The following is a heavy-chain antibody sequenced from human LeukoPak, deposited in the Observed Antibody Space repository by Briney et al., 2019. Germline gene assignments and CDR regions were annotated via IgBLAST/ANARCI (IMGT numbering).Heavy chain of an antibody. J-gene: IGHJ6*03. CDR3: AREARQYCSSTSCSGYYYYYMDV. CDR2: IYTSGST. CDR1: GGSISSGSYY. Sequence: PSETLSLTCTVSGGSISSGSYYWSWIRQPAGKGLEWIGRIYTSGSTNYNPSLKSRVTISVDTSKNQFSLTLSSVTAADTAVYYCAREARQYCSSTSCSGYYYYYMDVWGKGTTVTISS. D-gene: IGHD2-2*01. V-gene: IGHV4-61*02.